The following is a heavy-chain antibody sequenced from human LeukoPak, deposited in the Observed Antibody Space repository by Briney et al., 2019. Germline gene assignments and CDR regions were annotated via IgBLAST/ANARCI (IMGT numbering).Heavy chain of an antibody. CDR3: ARVYYDSSGQNYGMDV. D-gene: IGHD3-22*01. CDR2: IGTAGDT. V-gene: IGHV3-13*01. J-gene: IGHJ6*02. CDR1: GFTFSSYD. Sequence: GGSLRLSCAASGFTFSSYDMHWVRHATGKGLEWVSAIGTAGDTYYPGSVKGRFTISRENAKNSLYLQMNSLRAGDTAVYYCARVYYDSSGQNYGMDVWGQGTTVTVSS.